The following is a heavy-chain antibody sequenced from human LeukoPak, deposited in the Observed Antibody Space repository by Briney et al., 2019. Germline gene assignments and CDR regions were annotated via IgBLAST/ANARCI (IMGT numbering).Heavy chain of an antibody. V-gene: IGHV3-21*01. CDR2: ISSSSSYI. Sequence: GGSLRLSCAASGFTFSSYSMNWVRQAPGKVLEWVSSISSSSSYIYYADSVKGRFTISRHNAKNSLYLQMTSLRAEDTAVYYCAREGGWLQRYHFDYWGQGTLVTVSS. CDR3: AREGGWLQRYHFDY. D-gene: IGHD5-24*01. J-gene: IGHJ4*02. CDR1: GFTFSSYS.